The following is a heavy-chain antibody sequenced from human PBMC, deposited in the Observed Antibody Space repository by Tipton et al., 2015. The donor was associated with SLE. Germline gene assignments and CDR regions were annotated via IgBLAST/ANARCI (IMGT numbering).Heavy chain of an antibody. V-gene: IGHV4-59*11. CDR2: IYYSGST. CDR1: GGSISSHY. Sequence: TLSLTCTVSGGSISSHYWSWIRQPPGKGLEWIGYIYYSGSTNYNPSLKSRVTILIDTSKNQFSLKLTSVTAADTAVYYCARDRYHYSGMDVWGQGTTVTVSS. J-gene: IGHJ6*02. CDR3: ARDRYHYSGMDV.